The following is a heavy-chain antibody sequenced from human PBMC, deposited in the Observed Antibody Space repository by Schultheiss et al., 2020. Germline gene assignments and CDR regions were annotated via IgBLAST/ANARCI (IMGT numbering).Heavy chain of an antibody. J-gene: IGHJ5*02. CDR2: INHSGST. CDR1: GFTFSSYA. Sequence: GSLRLSCAASGFTFSSYAMSWVRQAPGKGLEWIGEINHSGSTNYNPSLKSRVTISVDTSKNQFSLKLSSVTAADTAVHYCARHAWGYSSSWYWFDPWGQGTLVTVSS. D-gene: IGHD6-13*01. V-gene: IGHV4-34*01. CDR3: ARHAWGYSSSWYWFDP.